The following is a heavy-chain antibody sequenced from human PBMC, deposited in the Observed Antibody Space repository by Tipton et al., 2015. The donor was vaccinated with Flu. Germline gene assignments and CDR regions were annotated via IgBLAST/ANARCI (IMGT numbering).Heavy chain of an antibody. CDR3: ARGAVSYYFDY. D-gene: IGHD2/OR15-2a*01. CDR1: GGSLSGYY. CDR2: INHSGST. Sequence: TLSLTCAVYGGSLSGYYWSWIRQPPGKGLEWIGEINHSGSTNYNPSLKSRVSISVDTSKNQFSLKLSSVTAADTAVYYCARGAVSYYFDYWGQGTLVTVSP. V-gene: IGHV4-34*01. J-gene: IGHJ4*02.